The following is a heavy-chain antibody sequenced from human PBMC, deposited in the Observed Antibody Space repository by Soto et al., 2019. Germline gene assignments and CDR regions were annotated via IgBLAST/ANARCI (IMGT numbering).Heavy chain of an antibody. D-gene: IGHD6-13*01. CDR3: ARVSLAWAADLKTWGYPKNFFDY. CDR1: GYTFTSFG. V-gene: IGHV1-18*01. Sequence: VASVKVSCKASGYTFTSFGINWVRQAPGQGLEWMGWVSAYNGNTKYAQKLQGRVTMTTDSSTSTTYMELRSLRSDDTAVYYCARVSLAWAADLKTWGYPKNFFDYWGQGTLVTVSS. CDR2: VSAYNGNT. J-gene: IGHJ4*02.